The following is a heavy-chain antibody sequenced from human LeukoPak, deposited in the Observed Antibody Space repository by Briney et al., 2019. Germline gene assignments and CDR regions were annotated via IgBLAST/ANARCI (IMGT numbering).Heavy chain of an antibody. CDR3: ARGVNNWNIDVFDI. J-gene: IGHJ3*02. V-gene: IGHV4-34*01. CDR2: INHSGRT. CDR1: GGSFSGYY. D-gene: IGHD1/OR15-1a*01. Sequence: SETLSLTCAVYGGSFSGYYWSWIPPPPGKGLEWIVEINHSGRTNYNRSLKSRVTISVYTSKKQFSLKLSSVTAAETAVYFCARGVNNWNIDVFDIWGQGTMVTVSS.